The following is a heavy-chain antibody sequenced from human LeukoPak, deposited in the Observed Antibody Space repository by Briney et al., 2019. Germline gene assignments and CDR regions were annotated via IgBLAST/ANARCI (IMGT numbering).Heavy chain of an antibody. D-gene: IGHD3-16*01. J-gene: IGHJ4*02. CDR2: INSGGGDRT. Sequence: GGSLRLSCVTSGFTFSNYGMSWVRQAPGKGLEWVSTINSGGGDRTNYADSVKGRFTISRDNSKHTSYLQMNSLRAEDTAVYYCAPGDSYFDYWGQGTLVTVSS. CDR1: GFTFSNYG. V-gene: IGHV3-23*01. CDR3: APGDSYFDY.